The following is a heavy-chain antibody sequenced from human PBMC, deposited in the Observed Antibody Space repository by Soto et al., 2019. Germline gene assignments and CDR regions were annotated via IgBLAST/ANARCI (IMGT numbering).Heavy chain of an antibody. V-gene: IGHV1-69*13. J-gene: IGHJ6*02. CDR1: GGTFSSYA. CDR2: IIPIFGTA. D-gene: IGHD3-3*01. Sequence: ASVKVSCKASGGTFSSYAISWVRQAPGQGLEWMGGIIPIFGTANYAQKFQGRVTITADESTSTAYMELSSLRSEDTAVYYCARALGGRFLEWLSPPGEYYYYGMDVWGQGTTVTV. CDR3: ARALGGRFLEWLSPPGEYYYYGMDV.